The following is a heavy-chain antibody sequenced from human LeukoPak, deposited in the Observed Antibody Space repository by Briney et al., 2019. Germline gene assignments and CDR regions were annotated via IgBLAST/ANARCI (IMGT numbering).Heavy chain of an antibody. V-gene: IGHV4-4*07. J-gene: IGHJ4*02. Sequence: PSETLSLTCTVSGYSISSGYYWGWIRQPAGKGLEWIGRIYTSGSTNYNPSLKSRVTMSVDTSKNQFSLKLSSVTAADTAVYYCARGPWQQLVRRRIDYWGQGTLVTVSS. D-gene: IGHD6-13*01. CDR1: GYSISSGYY. CDR3: ARGPWQQLVRRRIDY. CDR2: IYTSGST.